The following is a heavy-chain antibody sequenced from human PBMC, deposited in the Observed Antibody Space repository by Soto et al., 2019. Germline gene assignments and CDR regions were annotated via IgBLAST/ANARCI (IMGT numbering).Heavy chain of an antibody. CDR2: IRSKGHNYAT. J-gene: IGHJ5*02. D-gene: IGHD3-16*01. CDR3: ARDLFSYDYSGILWFDP. Sequence: EVQLVESGGGLVKPGGSLKLSCAASGFAFSGSAMYWVRQASGKGLEWVGRIRSKGHNYATEYAASVKGRFTLSRDDSKNTSYLQMNSLQTEDTAVYYFARDLFSYDYSGILWFDPWGQGTLVTVSS. CDR1: GFAFSGSA. V-gene: IGHV3-73*02.